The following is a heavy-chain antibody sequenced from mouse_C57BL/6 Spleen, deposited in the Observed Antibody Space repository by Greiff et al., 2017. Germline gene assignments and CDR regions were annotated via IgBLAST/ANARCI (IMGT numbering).Heavy chain of an antibody. J-gene: IGHJ2*01. D-gene: IGHD1-1*01. V-gene: IGHV14-4*01. CDR3: TTPAVVATGSLDY. Sequence: EVQLQQSGAELVRPGASVKLSCTASGFNIKDDYMHWVKQRPEQGLEWIGWLDPENGDTEYASKFQGKATITADTSSNPAYLQLSSLTSEDTSVYYCTTPAVVATGSLDYWGQGTTLTVSS. CDR1: GFNIKDDY. CDR2: LDPENGDT.